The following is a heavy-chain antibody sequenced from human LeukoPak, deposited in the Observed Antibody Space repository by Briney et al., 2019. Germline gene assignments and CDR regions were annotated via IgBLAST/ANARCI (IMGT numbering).Heavy chain of an antibody. D-gene: IGHD3-22*01. V-gene: IGHV1-46*01. CDR3: ARDSPYYYDSSGYYGAIRY. CDR1: GYTFTSYY. Sequence: ASVKVSCKASGYTFTSYYMHWVRQAPGQGLEWMGIINPSGGSTSYAQKFQGRVTMTRDTSTSTVYMELSSLRSEDTAVYYCARDSPYYYDSSGYYGAIRYWGQGTLVTVSS. CDR2: INPSGGST. J-gene: IGHJ4*02.